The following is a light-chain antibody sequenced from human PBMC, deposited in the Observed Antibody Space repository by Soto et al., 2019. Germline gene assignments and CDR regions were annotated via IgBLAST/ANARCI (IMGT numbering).Light chain of an antibody. Sequence: DIQMTQSPSSLSASFGDRVTMTCRASQRIGIYLAWFQQRPGNTPKLLIYAASTLQSGVPSRFSGSGSGTDFTLTISSLQPEDVATYYCQKYNSAPLTFGGGTRVEIK. J-gene: IGKJ4*01. CDR2: AAS. CDR3: QKYNSAPLT. V-gene: IGKV1-27*01. CDR1: QRIGIY.